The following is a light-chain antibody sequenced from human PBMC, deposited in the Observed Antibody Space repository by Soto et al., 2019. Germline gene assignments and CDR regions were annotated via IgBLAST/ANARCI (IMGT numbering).Light chain of an antibody. V-gene: IGKV1-6*01. CDR3: LQDYNRPYT. CDR2: AAS. J-gene: IGKJ2*01. Sequence: AIQMTQSPSSLSASVGDSVTITCRASQDIRNDLGWYQQRPGKPPKVLIYAASNLQSGVPPRFSGSGSGTDFTLTISSRQPEDFATYYCLQDYNRPYTFGQGTKLEF. CDR1: QDIRND.